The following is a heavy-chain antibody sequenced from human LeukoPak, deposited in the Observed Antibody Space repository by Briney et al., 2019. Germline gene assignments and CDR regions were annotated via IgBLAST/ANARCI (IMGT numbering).Heavy chain of an antibody. CDR2: IYYSGST. CDR3: ARGVAGPSSFDY. V-gene: IGHV4-31*03. CDR1: GGSITSAGYF. Sequence: NPSQTPSLTCTVSGGSITSAGYFWSWIRQHPEKGLEFVGYIYYSGSTYHNPSLQSRMTISADTSKNQFSLNLNSVTAADTAVYFCARGVAGPSSFDYWGQGTLITVSS. D-gene: IGHD6-19*01. J-gene: IGHJ4*02.